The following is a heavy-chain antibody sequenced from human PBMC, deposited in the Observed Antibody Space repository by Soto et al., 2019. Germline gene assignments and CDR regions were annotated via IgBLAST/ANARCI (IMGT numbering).Heavy chain of an antibody. J-gene: IGHJ3*02. V-gene: IGHV1-2*04. CDR1: GYTFTGYY. CDR2: ISPNSGGT. CDR3: ARDDFCSGYDAFDI. Sequence: ASGKVSCEASGYTFTGYYMRWVRQAPGQGLEWMGWISPNSGGTNYAQKLQGWVTMTRDTSTSTAYLELRSLRSDDTAVYYCARDDFCSGYDAFDIWGQGTMVTVSS. D-gene: IGHD3-3*01.